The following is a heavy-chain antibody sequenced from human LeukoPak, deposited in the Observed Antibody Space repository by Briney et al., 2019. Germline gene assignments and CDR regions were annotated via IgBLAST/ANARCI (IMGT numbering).Heavy chain of an antibody. J-gene: IGHJ4*02. Sequence: GGSLRLSCAASGFTFTSYSMNWIRQAPGKGPEWISYITSGSTSTQYADSVKGRFTISRDNAKNSFYLQMNSLRDEDTAVYFWAQNMRGAGYFALGGRETLVAVSS. CDR2: ITSGSTST. V-gene: IGHV3-48*02. CDR3: AQNMRGAGYFAL. CDR1: GFTFTSYS. D-gene: IGHD2/OR15-2a*01.